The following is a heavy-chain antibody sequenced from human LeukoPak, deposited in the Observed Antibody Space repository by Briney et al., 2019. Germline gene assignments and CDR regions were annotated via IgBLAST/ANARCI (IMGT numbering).Heavy chain of an antibody. D-gene: IGHD2-15*01. J-gene: IGHJ6*03. V-gene: IGHV2-26*01. CDR2: IFSNDEK. CDR1: GFSLSNARMG. Sequence: SGPTLVNPTETLTLTCTVSGFSLSNARMGVSWIRQPPGKALEWLAHIFSNDEKSYGTSLKSRLTISKDTSKSQVVLTMTNMDPVDTATYYCARSYCSGGSCYSYYYYYMDVWGKGTTVTVSS. CDR3: ARSYCSGGSCYSYYYYYMDV.